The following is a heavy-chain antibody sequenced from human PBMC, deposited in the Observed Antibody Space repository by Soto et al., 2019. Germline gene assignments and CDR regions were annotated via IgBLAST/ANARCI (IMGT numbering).Heavy chain of an antibody. CDR1: GYTFTSYY. CDR2: INPSGGST. Sequence: GASVKVSCKASGYTFTSYYMHWVRQAPGQGLEWMGIINPSGGSTSYAQKFQGRVTMTRDTSTSTVYMELSSLRSEDTAVYYCARSSAPPSATGSYYNYYYYYYGMDVWGQGTTVTVSS. V-gene: IGHV1-46*03. D-gene: IGHD3-10*01. J-gene: IGHJ6*02. CDR3: ARSSAPPSATGSYYNYYYYYYGMDV.